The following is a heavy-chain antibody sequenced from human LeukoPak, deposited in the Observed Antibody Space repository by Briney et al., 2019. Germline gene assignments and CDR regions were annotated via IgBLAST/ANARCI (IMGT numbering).Heavy chain of an antibody. D-gene: IGHD4-17*01. CDR1: GGSISSSSYY. J-gene: IGHJ4*02. CDR3: ARTTTTVITAFDY. V-gene: IGHV4-39*07. Sequence: SETLSLTCTVSGGSISSSSYYWGWIRQPPGKGLEWIGSIYYSGSTYYNPSLKSRVTISVDTSKNQFSLKLSSVTAADTAVYYCARTTTTVITAFDYWGQGTLVTVSS. CDR2: IYYSGST.